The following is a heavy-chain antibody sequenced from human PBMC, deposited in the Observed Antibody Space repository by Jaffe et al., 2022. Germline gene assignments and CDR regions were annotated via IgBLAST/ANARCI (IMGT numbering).Heavy chain of an antibody. Sequence: QLQLQESGPGLVKPSETLSLTCTVSGGSISSSSYYWGWIRQPPGKGLEWIGSIYYSGSTYYNPSLKSRVTISVDTSKNQFSLKLSSVTAADTAVYYCARSITMVQGVIAIDFDYWGQGTLVTVSS. CDR2: IYYSGST. CDR3: ARSITMVQGVIAIDFDY. CDR1: GGSISSSSYY. V-gene: IGHV4-39*01. D-gene: IGHD3-10*01. J-gene: IGHJ4*02.